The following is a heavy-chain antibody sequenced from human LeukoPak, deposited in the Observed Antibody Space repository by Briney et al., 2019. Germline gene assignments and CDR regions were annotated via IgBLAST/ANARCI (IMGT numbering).Heavy chain of an antibody. J-gene: IGHJ4*02. CDR2: IHGSGETT. CDR3: ARDLNAVAGTAGDDY. Sequence: GGSLRLSCAASALRFSSFAMTWVRQVPGKGLEWVSGIHGSGETTYYADSVKGRFTISRDNSKNTLYLQMNSLRAEDTAVYYCARDLNAVAGTAGDDYWGQGTLVTVSS. D-gene: IGHD6-19*01. V-gene: IGHV3-23*01. CDR1: ALRFSSFA.